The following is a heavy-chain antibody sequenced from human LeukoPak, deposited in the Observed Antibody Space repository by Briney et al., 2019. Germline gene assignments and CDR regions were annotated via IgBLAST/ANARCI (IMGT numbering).Heavy chain of an antibody. CDR2: ISGSGGST. V-gene: IGHV3-23*01. J-gene: IGHJ3*02. D-gene: IGHD3-16*02. Sequence: PGGSLRLSCAASGFTFSYYWMHWVRQAPGKGLEWVSAISGSGGSTYYADSVKGRFTISRDNSKNTLYLQMNSLRAEGTAVYYCAKDRDYVWGSYRPDAFDIWGQGTMVTVSS. CDR3: AKDRDYVWGSYRPDAFDI. CDR1: GFTFSYYW.